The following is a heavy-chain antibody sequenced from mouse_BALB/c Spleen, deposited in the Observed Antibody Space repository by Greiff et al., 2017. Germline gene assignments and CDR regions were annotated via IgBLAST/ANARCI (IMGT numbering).Heavy chain of an antibody. CDR1: GYSITSGYY. Sequence: VQLKESGPGLVKPSQSLSLTCSVTGYSITSGYYWNWIRQFPGNKLEWMGYISYDGSNNYNPSLKNRISITRDTSKNQFFLKLNSVTTEDTATYYCARDLYYFDYWGQGTTLTVSS. CDR2: ISYDGSN. CDR3: ARDLYYFDY. J-gene: IGHJ2*01. V-gene: IGHV3-6*02.